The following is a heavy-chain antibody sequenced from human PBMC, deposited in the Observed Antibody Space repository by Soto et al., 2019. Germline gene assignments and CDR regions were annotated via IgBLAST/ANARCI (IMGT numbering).Heavy chain of an antibody. D-gene: IGHD3-10*01. CDR1: GFTFSSYG. V-gene: IGHV3-30*03. CDR2: ISYDGSNK. Sequence: QVQLVESGGGVVQPGRSLRLSFAASGFTFSSYGMHWVRQAPGKGLEWVAVISYDGSNKYYADSVKGRFTISRDNSKNTLYLQMNSLRAEDTAVYYCATDTLLWFGELLVNYGMDVWGQGTTVTVSS. J-gene: IGHJ6*02. CDR3: ATDTLLWFGELLVNYGMDV.